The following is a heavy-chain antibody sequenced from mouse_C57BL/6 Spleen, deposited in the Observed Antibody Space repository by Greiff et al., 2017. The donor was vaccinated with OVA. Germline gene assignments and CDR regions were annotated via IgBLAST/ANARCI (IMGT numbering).Heavy chain of an antibody. CDR3: ARDYGSSPLYAMDY. CDR1: GYTFTSYW. CDR2: IYPGSGST. J-gene: IGHJ4*01. Sequence: QVQLKQPGAELVKPGASVKMSCKASGYTFTSYWITWVKQRPGQGLEWIGDIYPGSGSTNYNEKFKSKATLTVDTSSSTAYMQLSSLTSEDSAVYYCARDYGSSPLYAMDYWGQGTSVTVSS. V-gene: IGHV1-55*01. D-gene: IGHD1-1*01.